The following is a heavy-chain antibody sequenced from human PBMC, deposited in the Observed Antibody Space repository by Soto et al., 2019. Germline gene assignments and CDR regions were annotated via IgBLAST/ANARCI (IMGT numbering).Heavy chain of an antibody. V-gene: IGHV3-66*01. D-gene: IGHD2-15*01. J-gene: IGHJ4*02. CDR2: IYSNGNT. CDR3: ARDWRGTPCSGGSCYWDY. CDR1: GFTVSSKY. Sequence: GGSLRLSCAASGFTVSSKYMSWVRQAPGKGLEWVSLIYSNGNTYYADSVKGRFTISRDNSKNTLYLQMNSLRAEDTAIYYCARDWRGTPCSGGSCYWDYWGQGSLVTVSS.